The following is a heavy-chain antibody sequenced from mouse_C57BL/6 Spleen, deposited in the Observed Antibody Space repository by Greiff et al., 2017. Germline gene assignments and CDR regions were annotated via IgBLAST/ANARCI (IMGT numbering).Heavy chain of an antibody. D-gene: IGHD3-3*01. CDR1: GFTFSDYG. CDR3: AKGTVTWFAY. J-gene: IGHJ3*01. Sequence: DVHLVESGGGLVKPGGSLKLSCAASGFTFSDYGMHWVRQAPEKGLEWVAYISSGSSTLYYEDTVKGRFTISRDYAKNTLFLKMTSLRSEDTAMYYCAKGTVTWFAYWGQGTLVTVSA. V-gene: IGHV5-17*01. CDR2: ISSGSSTL.